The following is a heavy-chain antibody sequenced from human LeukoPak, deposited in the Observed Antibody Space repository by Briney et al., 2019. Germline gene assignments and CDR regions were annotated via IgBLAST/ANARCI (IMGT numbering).Heavy chain of an antibody. CDR3: AKVPGYSSSSGWYFDL. CDR1: GFTFDGYA. J-gene: IGHJ2*01. V-gene: IGHV3-9*01. Sequence: GGSLRLSCAASGFTFDGYAMHWVRQAPGKGLEWVSGISWNSGSIGYADSVKGRFTISRDNAKNSLYLQMNSLRAEDTALYYCAKVPGYSSSSGWYFDLWGRGTLVTVSS. CDR2: ISWNSGSI. D-gene: IGHD6-13*01.